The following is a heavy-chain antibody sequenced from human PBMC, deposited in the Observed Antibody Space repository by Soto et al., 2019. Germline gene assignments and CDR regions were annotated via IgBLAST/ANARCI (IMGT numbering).Heavy chain of an antibody. CDR2: ISYDGSNK. D-gene: IGHD2-21*02. CDR3: ANVVTALNYFDY. J-gene: IGHJ4*02. CDR1: GFTFSSYG. V-gene: IGHV3-30*18. Sequence: GGSLRLSCAASGFTFSSYGMHWVRQAPGKGLEWVAVISYDGSNKYYADSVKGRFTISRDNSKNTLYLQMNSLRAEDTAVYYCANVVTALNYFDYWGQGTLVTVSS.